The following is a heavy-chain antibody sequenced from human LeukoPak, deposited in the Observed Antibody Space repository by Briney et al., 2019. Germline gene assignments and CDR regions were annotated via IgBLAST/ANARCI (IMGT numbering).Heavy chain of an antibody. V-gene: IGHV3-30-3*01. J-gene: IGHJ3*02. CDR1: GFTFSSYA. Sequence: GGSLRLSCAASGFTFSSYAMHWVRQAPGKGLEWVAVISYDGSNKYYADSVKGRFTISRDNSKNTLYLQMNSLRAEDTAVYYCARSLSDDYGDYVGAFDIWGQGTMVTVSS. CDR2: ISYDGSNK. CDR3: ARSLSDDYGDYVGAFDI. D-gene: IGHD4-17*01.